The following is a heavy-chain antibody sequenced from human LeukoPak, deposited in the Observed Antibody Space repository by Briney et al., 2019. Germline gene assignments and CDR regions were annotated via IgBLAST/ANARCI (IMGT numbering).Heavy chain of an antibody. CDR2: ISGYNRDT. J-gene: IGHJ4*02. CDR3: ARGDYGGGFDY. D-gene: IGHD4-23*01. Sequence: ASVKVSCKASGYTFTSYGITWVRQAPGQGLEWMGWISGYNRDTKYAQKVQGRVTVTTDTSTSTAYMELRSLSLDDTAVYYCARGDYGGGFDYWGQGTLATVSS. CDR1: GYTFTSYG. V-gene: IGHV1-18*01.